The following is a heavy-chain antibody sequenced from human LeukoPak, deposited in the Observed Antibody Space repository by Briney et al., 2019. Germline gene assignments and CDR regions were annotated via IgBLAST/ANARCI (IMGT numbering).Heavy chain of an antibody. J-gene: IGHJ4*02. CDR2: ISSSSSTI. D-gene: IGHD3-10*01. V-gene: IGHV3-48*01. CDR1: GFTFSSYS. Sequence: GGSLRLSCAASGFTFSSYSMNWVRQAPGKGLEWVSYISSSSSTIYYADSVKGRFTISRDNAKNSLYLQMNSLRAEDTAVYYCARVDPGADHYYFDYWGRGTLVPVSS. CDR3: ARVDPGADHYYFDY.